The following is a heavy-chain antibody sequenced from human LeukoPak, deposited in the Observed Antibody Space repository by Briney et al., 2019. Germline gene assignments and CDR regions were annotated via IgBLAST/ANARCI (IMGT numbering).Heavy chain of an antibody. V-gene: IGHV4-34*01. D-gene: IGHD3-10*01. J-gene: IGHJ4*02. Sequence: SETLSLTCAVYGGSFDGYYWSWIRQPPGKGLEWIGEINHRGISNYSPSLQSRVIISMDTSKNQFSLKLTSVTAADTAVYYCASRRGYFDYWGQGTLVTVSS. CDR3: ASRRGYFDY. CDR2: INHRGIS. CDR1: GGSFDGYY.